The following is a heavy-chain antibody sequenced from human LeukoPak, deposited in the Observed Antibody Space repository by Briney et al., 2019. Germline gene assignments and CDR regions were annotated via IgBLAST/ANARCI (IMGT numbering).Heavy chain of an antibody. CDR2: IYYSGST. CDR3: ARVDRIYAFDI. D-gene: IGHD1-14*01. J-gene: IGHJ3*02. Sequence: PSETLSLTCTVSGGSISSYYWSWIRQPPGKGLEWIGYIYYSGSTNYNPSLKSRVTISLDMSKKQSSLKLSSVTAADTALYFCARVDRIYAFDIWGQGTMVTVSS. V-gene: IGHV4-59*01. CDR1: GGSISSYY.